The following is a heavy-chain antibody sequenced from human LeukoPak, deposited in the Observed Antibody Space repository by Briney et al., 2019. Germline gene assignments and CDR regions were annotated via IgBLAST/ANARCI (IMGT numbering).Heavy chain of an antibody. Sequence: TGGSLRLSCAASGFTFNNYWMTWVRQAPGKGLEWVSSISGSSSYIYYADSVKGRFTISRDNAKKSVYLQMNSLRAEDTAVYYCARAYSERYGLGYYYMDVWGKGTTVTISS. CDR2: ISGSSSYI. CDR3: ARAYSERYGLGYYYMDV. J-gene: IGHJ6*03. V-gene: IGHV3-21*01. D-gene: IGHD1-26*01. CDR1: GFTFNNYW.